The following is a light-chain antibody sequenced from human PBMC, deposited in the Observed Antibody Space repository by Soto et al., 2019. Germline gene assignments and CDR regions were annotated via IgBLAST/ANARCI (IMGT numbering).Light chain of an antibody. CDR1: QNVNAY. J-gene: IGKJ1*01. CDR2: DAS. Sequence: IQMTQSPSSLSASVLYIVTSNCLSSQNVNAYLAWYQQKPGNSPKVLIYDASTLERGVPSRFSGSGSGTEFTLTISGLQADDFATYYCQQYDSYFRTFGQGTKVDI. V-gene: IGKV1-5*01. CDR3: QQYDSYFRT.